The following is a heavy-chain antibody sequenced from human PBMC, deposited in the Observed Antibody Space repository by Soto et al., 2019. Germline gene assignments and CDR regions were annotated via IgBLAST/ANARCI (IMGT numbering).Heavy chain of an antibody. J-gene: IGHJ4*02. CDR2: ISYDGSNK. CDR1: GFTFSSYA. V-gene: IGHV3-30-3*01. CDR3: ARVSYYYDSSACFDY. Sequence: PGGSLRLSCAASGFTFSSYAMHWVRQAPGKGLEWVAVISYDGSNKYYADSVKGRFTISRDNSKNTLYLQMNSLRAEDTAVYYCARVSYYYDSSACFDYWGQGTLVTVSS. D-gene: IGHD3-22*01.